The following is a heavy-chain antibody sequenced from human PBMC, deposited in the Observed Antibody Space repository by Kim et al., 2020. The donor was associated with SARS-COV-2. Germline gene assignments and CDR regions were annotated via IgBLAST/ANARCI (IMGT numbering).Heavy chain of an antibody. CDR2: ISSSSSTI. D-gene: IGHD1-26*01. J-gene: IGHJ3*02. V-gene: IGHV3-48*02. CDR1: GFTFSSYS. Sequence: GGSLRLSCAASGFTFSSYSMNWVRQAPGKGLEWVSYISSSSSTIYYADSVKGRFTISRDNAKNSLYLQMNSLRDEDTAVYYCARVHLVGATFWGAFDIWGQGTMVTVSS. CDR3: ARVHLVGATFWGAFDI.